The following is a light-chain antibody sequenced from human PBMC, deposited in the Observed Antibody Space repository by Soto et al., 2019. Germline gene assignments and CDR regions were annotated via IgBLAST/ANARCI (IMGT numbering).Light chain of an antibody. CDR1: QSVSSY. V-gene: IGKV3-11*01. CDR2: DAS. CDR3: QQRSNWLT. J-gene: IGKJ4*01. Sequence: EIVLTQSPATLSLSPGERATLSCRASQSVSSYLAWYQQKPGQAPRLLIYDASSRATGIPARFSGIGSGTDFTLTISRLEPEDFAGYYCQQRSNWLTFGGGTKVEIK.